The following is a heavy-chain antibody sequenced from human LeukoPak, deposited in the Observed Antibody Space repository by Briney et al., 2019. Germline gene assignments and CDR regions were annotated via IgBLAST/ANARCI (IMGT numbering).Heavy chain of an antibody. D-gene: IGHD3-9*01. Sequence: GGSLRLSCTASGFTFNSYSMNWVRQAPGKGLEWVSSTSSSSSYIYYADSVKGRFTISRDNAKKSLYLQMNRLRAEDTAVYFCARADTSDILTGYSDYWGQGTLVTVSS. CDR3: ARADTSDILTGYSDY. J-gene: IGHJ4*02. CDR2: TSSSSSYI. V-gene: IGHV3-21*01. CDR1: GFTFNSYS.